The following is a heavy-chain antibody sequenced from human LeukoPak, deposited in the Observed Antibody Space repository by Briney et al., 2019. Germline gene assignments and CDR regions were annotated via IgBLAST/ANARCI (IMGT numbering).Heavy chain of an antibody. V-gene: IGHV4-4*08. J-gene: IGHJ4*02. CDR3: ARGASTGTFRYGY. CDR1: GGSVSDYY. Sequence: PSETLSLTCTISGGSVSDYYWSWIRQSPGKGLEWIGYIYPSGSTNYNPSLKSRVTISIDTSKNQFSLKLSSVTAADTAIYYCARGASTGTFRYGYWGQGTLVTVSS. D-gene: IGHD1-1*01. CDR2: IYPSGST.